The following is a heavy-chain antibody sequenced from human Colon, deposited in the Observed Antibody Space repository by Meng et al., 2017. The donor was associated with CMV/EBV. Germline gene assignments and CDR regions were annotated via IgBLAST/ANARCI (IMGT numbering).Heavy chain of an antibody. CDR1: GGSISSDY. Sequence: SETLSLTCTVSGGSISSDYWSWIRQPPGKGLEWIGYINHIGRTDYNPSLKSRVTMSVDTSKNQFSLKLTSVTATDTAVYYCARVLVPATIPPQNYYGMDVWGQGTTVTVSS. V-gene: IGHV4-59*01. CDR2: INHIGRT. D-gene: IGHD2-2*01. CDR3: ARVLVPATIPPQNYYGMDV. J-gene: IGHJ6*02.